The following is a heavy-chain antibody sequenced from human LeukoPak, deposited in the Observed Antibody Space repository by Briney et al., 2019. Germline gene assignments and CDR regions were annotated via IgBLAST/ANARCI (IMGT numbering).Heavy chain of an antibody. CDR1: GFTFSSFW. Sequence: GGSLSLSLAASGFTFSSFWMHWVRQAPGKGLEFVSRISGDESSTSYADSVKGRFTISRDSAKDTLYLQMNSLRAEDSAVYYCARESGYCSGTHCWPPEDHCGHGTLVTVSS. CDR2: ISGDESST. V-gene: IGHV3-74*01. D-gene: IGHD2-15*01. CDR3: ARESGYCSGTHCWPPEDH. J-gene: IGHJ4*01.